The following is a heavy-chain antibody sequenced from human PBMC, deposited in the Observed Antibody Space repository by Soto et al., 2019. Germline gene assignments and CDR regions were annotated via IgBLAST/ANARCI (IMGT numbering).Heavy chain of an antibody. V-gene: IGHV3-23*01. CDR1: GFTFSTYA. D-gene: IGHD1-1*01. J-gene: IGHJ4*02. Sequence: EVQLLESGGGLIQPGGSLRLSCAASGFTFSTYAMSWVRQAPGKGLEWVSTISATGASTYYAESVKGRFTVSRDDSKNTLFLHINSLRVEDTALYYCAKPLSQWNASGDFDYWGQGTLVTVSS. CDR2: ISATGAST. CDR3: AKPLSQWNASGDFDY.